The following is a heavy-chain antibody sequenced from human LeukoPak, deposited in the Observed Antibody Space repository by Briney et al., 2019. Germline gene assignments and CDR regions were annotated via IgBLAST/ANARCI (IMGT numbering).Heavy chain of an antibody. CDR2: INHSGST. V-gene: IGHV4-34*01. Sequence: SETLSLTCAVYGGSFSGYYWSWIRQPPGKGLEWIGEINHSGSTNYNPSLKSRVTISVDTSKNQFSLKLSSVTAADTAVYYCAIPLYSNPLGYWGQGTLVTVSS. CDR1: GGSFSGYY. D-gene: IGHD4-11*01. J-gene: IGHJ4*02. CDR3: AIPLYSNPLGY.